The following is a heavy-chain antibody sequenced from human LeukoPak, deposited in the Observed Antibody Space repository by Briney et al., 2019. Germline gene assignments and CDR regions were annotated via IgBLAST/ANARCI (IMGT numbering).Heavy chain of an antibody. V-gene: IGHV1-69*13. CDR3: AAFRYFDWLYPFDY. CDR2: IIPIFGTA. CDR1: GGAFSSYA. J-gene: IGHJ4*02. D-gene: IGHD3-9*01. Sequence: ASVKVSCKASGGAFSSYAISWVRQAPGQGLGWMGGIIPIFGTANYAQKFQGRVTITADESTSTAYMELSSLRSEDTAVYYRAAFRYFDWLYPFDYWGQGTLVTVSS.